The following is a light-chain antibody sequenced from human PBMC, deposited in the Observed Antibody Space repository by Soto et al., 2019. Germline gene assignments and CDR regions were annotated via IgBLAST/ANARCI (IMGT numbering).Light chain of an antibody. Sequence: QSALTQPASVAGSPGQSITISCTGTSSDIGAYNSVSWYQQHPGKAPKLMIYEVSNRPSGVSNRFSASKSGNTASLTISGLQAEDEADYSCRSRTTSNPYVFGTGTKLTVL. V-gene: IGLV2-14*01. CDR1: SSDIGAYNS. CDR3: RSRTTSNPYV. CDR2: EVS. J-gene: IGLJ1*01.